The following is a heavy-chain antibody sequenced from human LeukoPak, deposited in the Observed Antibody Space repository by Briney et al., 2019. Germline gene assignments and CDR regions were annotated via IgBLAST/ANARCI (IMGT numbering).Heavy chain of an antibody. CDR1: GFTFSSYA. Sequence: GRSLRLSCAASGFTFSSYAMHWVRQAPGKGLEWVAVISYDGSNKYYADSVKGRFTISRDNSKNTLYLQMNSLRAEDTAVYYRAREGTMIVVVIPLDYWGQGTLVTVSS. CDR2: ISYDGSNK. V-gene: IGHV3-30*04. CDR3: AREGTMIVVVIPLDY. J-gene: IGHJ4*02. D-gene: IGHD3-22*01.